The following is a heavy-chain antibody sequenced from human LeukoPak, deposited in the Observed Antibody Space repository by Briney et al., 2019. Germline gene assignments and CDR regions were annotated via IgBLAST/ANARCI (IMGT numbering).Heavy chain of an antibody. Sequence: GESLKISCKGSGYSFSNYWIAWVRQMPGKGLEWMGIIYPGDSDTRYSPSFQGQVTISVDKSISTAYLQWSSLKASDTAIYYCARHHYYYDSGPYPGQYWGQGTLVTVSS. CDR1: GYSFSNYW. J-gene: IGHJ4*02. V-gene: IGHV5-51*01. CDR3: ARHHYYYDSGPYPGQY. D-gene: IGHD3-22*01. CDR2: IYPGDSDT.